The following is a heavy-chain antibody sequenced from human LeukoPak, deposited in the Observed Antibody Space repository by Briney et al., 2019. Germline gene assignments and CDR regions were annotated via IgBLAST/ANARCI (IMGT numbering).Heavy chain of an antibody. CDR1: ADSFSSHY. V-gene: IGHV4-59*11. CDR2: ISYIGST. Sequence: KPSETLSLTCAVSADSFSSHYWTWIRQPPGKGQEWIGYISYIGSTNYNPSLKSRVTISIDTSKNQFSLKLSSVTAADTAVYYCARDLVTVTKGFDIWGQGTMVTVSS. CDR3: ARDLVTVTKGFDI. D-gene: IGHD4-17*01. J-gene: IGHJ3*02.